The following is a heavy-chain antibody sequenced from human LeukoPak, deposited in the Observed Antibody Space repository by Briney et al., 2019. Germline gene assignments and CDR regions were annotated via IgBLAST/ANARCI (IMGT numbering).Heavy chain of an antibody. D-gene: IGHD3-9*01. V-gene: IGHV4-34*01. J-gene: IGHJ6*02. CDR3: ARITIFPPVYCYYGMDV. CDR2: INHSGST. Sequence: KSSETLSLTCAVYGGSFSGYYWSWIRQPPGKGLEWIGEINHSGSTNYNPSLKSRVTISVDTSKNQFSLKLSSVTAADTAVYYCARITIFPPVYCYYGMDVWGQGTTVTVSS. CDR1: GGSFSGYY.